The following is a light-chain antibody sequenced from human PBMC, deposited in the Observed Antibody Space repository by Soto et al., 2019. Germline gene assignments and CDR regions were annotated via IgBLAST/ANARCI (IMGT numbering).Light chain of an antibody. CDR3: HHYGSSPWT. CDR1: QSVSNSY. CDR2: GGF. J-gene: IGKJ1*01. V-gene: IGKV3-20*01. Sequence: EIVMTQSPDTLSVSPGEGATLSCRASQSVSNSYICWYQQKPGQAPRLLIYGGFTRATGIPDRFSGSGSGTDFTLTISRLEPEDCAVYYCHHYGSSPWTLGQGTKVDI.